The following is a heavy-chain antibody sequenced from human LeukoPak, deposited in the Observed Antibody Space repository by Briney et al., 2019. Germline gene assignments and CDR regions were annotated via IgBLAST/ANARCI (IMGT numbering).Heavy chain of an antibody. D-gene: IGHD3-22*01. CDR2: IGGSGISA. CDR1: GFTFSNYA. V-gene: IGHV3-23*01. Sequence: GGSLRLSCVASGFTFSNYAMGWVRQAPGKGLEWVSAIGGSGISALYADSVTGRFTISRDNSRNTLYLHMNSLRADDTAVYFCAKRDSTGYSTSFFDYWGQGALVTVSS. J-gene: IGHJ4*02. CDR3: AKRDSTGYSTSFFDY.